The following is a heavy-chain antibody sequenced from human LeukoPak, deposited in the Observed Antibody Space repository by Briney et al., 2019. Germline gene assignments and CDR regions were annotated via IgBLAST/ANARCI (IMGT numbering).Heavy chain of an antibody. Sequence: SETLSLTCTVSGGSISSYYWSWIRQPPGKGLEWIGYIYYSGSTNYNPSLKSRVTISVDTSKNQFSLKLSSVTAADTAVYYCTSSSRGYCSGGSCYRYYMDVWGKGTTVTVSS. J-gene: IGHJ6*03. D-gene: IGHD2-15*01. CDR3: TSSSRGYCSGGSCYRYYMDV. CDR1: GGSISSYY. CDR2: IYYSGST. V-gene: IGHV4-59*01.